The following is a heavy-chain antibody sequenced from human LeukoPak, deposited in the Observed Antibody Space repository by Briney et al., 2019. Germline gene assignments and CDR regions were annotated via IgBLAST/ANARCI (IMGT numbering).Heavy chain of an antibody. V-gene: IGHV3-21*01. CDR3: ARGSSSNFDY. CDR2: ISSSSSYI. Sequence: GGSLRLSCEASGFPFDTYAMSWVRQAPGKGLEWVSSISSSSSYIYYADSVKGRFTISRDNAKNSLYLQMNSLRAEDTAVYYCARGSSSNFDYWGQGTLVTVSS. J-gene: IGHJ4*02. D-gene: IGHD6-13*01. CDR1: GFPFDTYA.